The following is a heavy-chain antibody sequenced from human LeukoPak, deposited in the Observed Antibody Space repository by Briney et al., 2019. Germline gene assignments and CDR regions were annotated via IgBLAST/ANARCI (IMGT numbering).Heavy chain of an antibody. D-gene: IGHD6-19*01. Sequence: RPGGSLRLSCAASGFSFSSYYMSWVRQAPGKGLEWVALINPDGSERYYVDSVKGRFTISRDNARSSLYLQMDSLRDDDTAMYFCTRDLAAVPGPRMDVWGQGTTVTVSS. V-gene: IGHV3-7*03. CDR2: INPDGSER. J-gene: IGHJ6*02. CDR3: TRDLAAVPGPRMDV. CDR1: GFSFSSYY.